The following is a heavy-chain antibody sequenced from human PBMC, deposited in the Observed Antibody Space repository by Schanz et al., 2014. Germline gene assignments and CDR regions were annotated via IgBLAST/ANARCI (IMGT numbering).Heavy chain of an antibody. V-gene: IGHV1-18*01. J-gene: IGHJ6*03. CDR2: ISAFDDKT. CDR3: ARAPVTVGPYHYYMDV. Sequence: QVQLVQSGAEVKQPGASVKVSCKASGYSFTTYGLNWVRQAPGQGPEWMGWISAFDDKTDYAQNFQGRLIMTTDTSTTTVYMELRGLRSDDTAVYYCARAPVTVGPYHYYMDVWGKGTTVTVSS. CDR1: GYSFTTYG. D-gene: IGHD4-17*01.